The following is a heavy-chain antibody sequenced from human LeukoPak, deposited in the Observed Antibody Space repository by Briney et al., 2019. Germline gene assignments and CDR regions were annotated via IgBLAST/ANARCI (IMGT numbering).Heavy chain of an antibody. CDR3: ARGDYYDSSGYYYH. CDR1: GGSISSGDYY. Sequence: PSETLSLTCTVSGGSISSGDYYWSWIRQPPGKGLEWIGFIYYSGSTSYNPSLKSRVTISLDTSKNYFSLKLTSVTAADTAMYYCARGDYYDSSGYYYHWGQGTLVTVPS. CDR2: IYYSGST. J-gene: IGHJ5*02. D-gene: IGHD3-22*01. V-gene: IGHV4-30-4*08.